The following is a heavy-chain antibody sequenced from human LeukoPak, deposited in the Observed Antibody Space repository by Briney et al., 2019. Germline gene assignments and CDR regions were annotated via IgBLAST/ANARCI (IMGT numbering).Heavy chain of an antibody. D-gene: IGHD1-7*01. CDR1: GFXFSSYA. Sequence: GSLRLSCAASGFXFSSYAMSWVRQAPGKGLEWVSAITGSGGSTHYADSVKGRFTISRDNSKNTLYLQMNSLRDEDTAVYYCAKTAGNYYYFDYWGQGTLVTVSS. J-gene: IGHJ4*02. CDR2: ITGSGGST. V-gene: IGHV3-23*01. CDR3: AKTAGNYYYFDY.